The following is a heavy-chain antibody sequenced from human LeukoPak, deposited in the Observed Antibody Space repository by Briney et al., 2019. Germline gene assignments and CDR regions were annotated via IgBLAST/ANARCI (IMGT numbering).Heavy chain of an antibody. Sequence: PGGSLRLSCAASGFIFSNYPMSWVRQAPGKGLEWVSAISGSGGSTYYADSVKGRFTISRDKSKNTLYLQMNSLRAEDTAVYYCASRWDYFDYWGQGTLVTVSS. J-gene: IGHJ4*02. CDR3: ASRWDYFDY. CDR2: ISGSGGST. CDR1: GFIFSNYP. D-gene: IGHD5-24*01. V-gene: IGHV3-23*01.